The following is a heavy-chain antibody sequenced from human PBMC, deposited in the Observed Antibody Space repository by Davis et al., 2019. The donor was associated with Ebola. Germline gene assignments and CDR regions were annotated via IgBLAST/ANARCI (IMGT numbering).Heavy chain of an antibody. CDR2: IYPGDSDT. CDR1: GYSFTSYW. CDR3: ARRIVVAHWYFDL. J-gene: IGHJ2*01. Sequence: GESLKISCNGSGYSFTSYWIGWVRQMPGKGLEWMGIIYPGDSDTRYSPSFQGQVTISADKSISTAYLQWSSLKASDTAMYYCARRIVVAHWYFDLWGRGTLVTVSS. D-gene: IGHD3-22*01. V-gene: IGHV5-51*01.